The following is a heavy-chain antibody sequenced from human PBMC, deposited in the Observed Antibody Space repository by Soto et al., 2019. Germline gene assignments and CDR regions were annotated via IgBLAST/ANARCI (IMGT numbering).Heavy chain of an antibody. CDR2: ISSSSSYI. V-gene: IGHV3-21*01. J-gene: IGHJ5*02. Sequence: GLSLGLSGAASGLTFSSYSMNWGRQAPGKGLEWVSSISSSSSYIYYADSVKGRFTISRDNAKNSLYLQMNSLRAEDTAVYYCAREFQQQLEANWFDPWGQGTLVSVSS. CDR3: AREFQQQLEANWFDP. D-gene: IGHD6-13*01. CDR1: GLTFSSYS.